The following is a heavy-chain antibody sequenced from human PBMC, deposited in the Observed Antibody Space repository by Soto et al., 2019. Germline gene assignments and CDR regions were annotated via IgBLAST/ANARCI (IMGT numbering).Heavy chain of an antibody. CDR2: IYYSGST. CDR1: GGSISSYY. CDR3: ARRAKSAGSFDY. J-gene: IGHJ4*02. D-gene: IGHD6-13*01. V-gene: IGHV4-59*08. Sequence: QVQLQESGPGLVKPSETLSLTCTVSGGSISSYYWSWIRQPPGKGLEWIGYIYYSGSTNYNPSLKSRVTIPVDTSKNQFSLKLSSVTAADTAVYYCARRAKSAGSFDYWGQGTLVTVSS.